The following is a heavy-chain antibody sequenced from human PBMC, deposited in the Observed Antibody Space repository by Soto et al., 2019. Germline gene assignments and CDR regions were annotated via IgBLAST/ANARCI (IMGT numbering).Heavy chain of an antibody. J-gene: IGHJ4*02. V-gene: IGHV3-30*18. CDR2: MSSDGSTK. CDR1: GFTFSNYG. CDR3: AKGTIRYFGGD. Sequence: QVPLVESGGGVVQPGRSLRLSCAASGFTFSNYGMHWVRQAPGKGLEWVAVMSSDGSTKYYADSLKGRFTISRDNSKNTLYLQMNSLSTEDTAVYYCAKGTIRYFGGDWGQGTLVTVSS. D-gene: IGHD3-9*01.